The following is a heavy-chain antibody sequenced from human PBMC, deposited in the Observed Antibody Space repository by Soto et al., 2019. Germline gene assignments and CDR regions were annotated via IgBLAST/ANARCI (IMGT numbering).Heavy chain of an antibody. V-gene: IGHV5-51*01. Sequence: GESLKISCKGSGYSFTSYWIGWVRQMPGKGLEWMGIIYPGDSDTRYSPSFQGQVTISADKSISTAYLQWSSLKASDTAMYYCARLGRRGRCSSTSCPRNNYYYYYMDVWGKGTTVTVSS. CDR2: IYPGDSDT. D-gene: IGHD2-2*01. J-gene: IGHJ6*03. CDR3: ARLGRRGRCSSTSCPRNNYYYYYMDV. CDR1: GYSFTSYW.